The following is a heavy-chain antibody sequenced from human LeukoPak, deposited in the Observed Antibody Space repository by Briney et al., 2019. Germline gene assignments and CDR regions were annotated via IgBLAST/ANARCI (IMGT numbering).Heavy chain of an antibody. V-gene: IGHV1-24*01. D-gene: IGHD3-9*01. J-gene: IGHJ3*02. CDR2: FDPEDGET. CDR1: GYTLTELS. Sequence: ASVKVSCKVSGYTLTELSMHWVRQAPGKGLEWMGGFDPEDGETIYAQKFQGRVTMTEGTSTDTAYMELSSLRSEDTGVYYCATDLPDKYFDWDDAFDIWGQGTMVTVSS. CDR3: ATDLPDKYFDWDDAFDI.